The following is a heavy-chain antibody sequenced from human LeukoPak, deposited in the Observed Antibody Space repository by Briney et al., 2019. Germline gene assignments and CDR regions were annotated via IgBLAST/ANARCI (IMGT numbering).Heavy chain of an antibody. J-gene: IGHJ6*03. CDR1: GYTFTGYY. Sequence: ASVKVSCKASGYTFTGYYMHWVRQAPGQGLEWMGWINPNSGGTNYAQKFQGRVTMTRDTSISTAYMELSRLRSDDTAVYYCARDTSFRDHYYYMDVWGKGTTVTVSS. CDR2: INPNSGGT. CDR3: ARDTSFRDHYYYMDV. D-gene: IGHD3-16*02. V-gene: IGHV1-2*02.